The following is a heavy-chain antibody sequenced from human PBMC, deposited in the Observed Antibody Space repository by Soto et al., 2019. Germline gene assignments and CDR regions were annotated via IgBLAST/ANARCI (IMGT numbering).Heavy chain of an antibody. D-gene: IGHD6-19*01. V-gene: IGHV3-64D*06. CDR1: GFTFSSHA. J-gene: IGHJ4*02. CDR2: ISSNGGST. Sequence: TGGSLRLSCSASGFTFSSHAMYWVRHAPGKGLEYVSFISSNGGSTYYADSLKGRFTISRDNSKNTLYLQMSTLRAEDTAMYYCVKDNIEVGSRWLTPRFDYWGQGTLVTVSS. CDR3: VKDNIEVGSRWLTPRFDY.